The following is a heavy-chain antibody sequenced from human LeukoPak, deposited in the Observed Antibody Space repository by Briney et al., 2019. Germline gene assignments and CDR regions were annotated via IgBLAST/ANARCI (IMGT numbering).Heavy chain of an antibody. J-gene: IGHJ6*03. CDR2: IYYSGST. V-gene: IGHV4-59*01. D-gene: IGHD2-2*02. CDR3: ARVGYCSSTSCYTGYYYMDV. Sequence: PSETLSLTCTVSRGSISSYYWSWIRQPPAKGLEWIGYIYYSGSTNYNPPLTSRVTISVDTSKNHFSLQLSSVTAADTAVYYCARVGYCSSTSCYTGYYYMDVWGKGTTVTVSS. CDR1: RGSISSYY.